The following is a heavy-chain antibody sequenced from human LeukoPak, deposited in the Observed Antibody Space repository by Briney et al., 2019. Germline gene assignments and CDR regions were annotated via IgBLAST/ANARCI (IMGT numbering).Heavy chain of an antibody. J-gene: IGHJ3*02. CDR1: GFTFSSYS. CDR3: ARDYSSSSGKHAFDI. Sequence: GGSLRLSCAASGFTFSSYSMNWVRQAPGKGLEWVSYISSSSSTIYYGDSVKGRFTISRDSAKNSLYLQMNSLRAEDTGIYYCARDYSSSSGKHAFDIWGQGTMVTVSS. V-gene: IGHV3-48*01. D-gene: IGHD6-13*01. CDR2: ISSSSSTI.